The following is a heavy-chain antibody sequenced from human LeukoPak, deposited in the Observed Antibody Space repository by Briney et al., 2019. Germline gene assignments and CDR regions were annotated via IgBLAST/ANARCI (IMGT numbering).Heavy chain of an antibody. D-gene: IGHD6-19*01. Sequence: PGGSLRLSCAASGFTFSRYWMHWVRQAPGKGLVWVSRIKSDGSTNYADSVKGRFTISRDNAKNTVSLQMNSLRAEDTAVYYCARDRGWLDAFDIWGQGTMVTVSS. CDR1: GFTFSRYW. CDR3: ARDRGWLDAFDI. J-gene: IGHJ3*02. V-gene: IGHV3-74*01. CDR2: IKSDGST.